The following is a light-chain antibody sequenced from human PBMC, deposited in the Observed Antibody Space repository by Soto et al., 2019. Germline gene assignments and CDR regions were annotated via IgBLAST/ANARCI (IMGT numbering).Light chain of an antibody. Sequence: DIPLTQSPSFLSASVGDRVTITCRASQGISSYLAWYQQKPGKAPKRLIYAASTLHSGVPSRCSGSASGTEFTLTSSSLQPEDFATYYFQQLNSYPRTFGGGTKVEIK. V-gene: IGKV1-9*01. CDR2: AAS. CDR1: QGISSY. CDR3: QQLNSYPRT. J-gene: IGKJ4*01.